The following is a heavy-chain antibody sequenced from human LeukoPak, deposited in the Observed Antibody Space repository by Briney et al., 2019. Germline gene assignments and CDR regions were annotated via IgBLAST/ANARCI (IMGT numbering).Heavy chain of an antibody. Sequence: GGSLRLSCAASGFTFSSYGMSWVRQAPGKGLEWVSSITSSSSYIYYSDSVKGRFTISRDNAKNSMYLQMNSLRAEDTAVYYCAELGITMIGGVWGKGTTVTISS. D-gene: IGHD3-10*02. V-gene: IGHV3-21*01. CDR2: ITSSSSYI. CDR1: GFTFSSYG. CDR3: AELGITMIGGV. J-gene: IGHJ6*04.